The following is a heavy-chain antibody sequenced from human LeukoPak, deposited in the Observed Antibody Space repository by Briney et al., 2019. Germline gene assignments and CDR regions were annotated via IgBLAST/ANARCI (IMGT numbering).Heavy chain of an antibody. D-gene: IGHD4-11*01. CDR2: IWYDGSNK. Sequence: GRSLRLSCAASGFTFSSYGMHWVRQAPGKGLEWVAVIWYDGSNKYYEDSVKGRFTISRDNSNNTLYLQMNSLRAEDTAVYYCARLTTSWGQGTLVTVSS. CDR1: GFTFSSYG. CDR3: ARLTTS. V-gene: IGHV3-33*01. J-gene: IGHJ4*02.